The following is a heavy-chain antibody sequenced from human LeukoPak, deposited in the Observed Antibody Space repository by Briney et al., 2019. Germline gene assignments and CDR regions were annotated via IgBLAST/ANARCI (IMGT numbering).Heavy chain of an antibody. CDR2: FDPEDEEA. D-gene: IGHD1-1*01. CDR3: ATDETGTAPYDF. J-gene: IGHJ4*02. V-gene: IGHV1-24*01. Sequence: ASVKVSCKVSGYSLSELSIHWVRQAPGKGLEWMGGFDPEDEEAIYAQSLQGRVTMTEDTSTDAAYMELSGLTSDDGAVYYCATDETGTAPYDFWGQGTLVTAS. CDR1: GYSLSELS.